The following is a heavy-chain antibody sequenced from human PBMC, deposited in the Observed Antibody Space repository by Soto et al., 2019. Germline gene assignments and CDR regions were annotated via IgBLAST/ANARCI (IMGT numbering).Heavy chain of an antibody. CDR3: ASLYGSFLSFFDN. D-gene: IGHD3-10*01. V-gene: IGHV4-30-4*01. CDR1: GDSISSGDHY. CDR2: ISYGWYT. Sequence: QVHLQESGPGLVKPSQTLSLSCTVSGDSISSGDHYWSWIRQPPGKGLEWIAHISYGWYTFYNPSLQSLITMSVGTSKNHAYLKLSSVTAADTAVYYCASLYGSFLSFFDNWGQGTPVTVSS. J-gene: IGHJ4*02.